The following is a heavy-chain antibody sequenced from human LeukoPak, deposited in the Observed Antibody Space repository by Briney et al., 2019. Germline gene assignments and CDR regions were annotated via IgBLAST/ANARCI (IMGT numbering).Heavy chain of an antibody. D-gene: IGHD3-22*01. CDR2: ISGSGGST. V-gene: IGHV3-23*01. CDR3: AKDRSPYYDSGYFDY. CDR1: GFTFSSYA. J-gene: IGHJ4*02. Sequence: PGGSLRLSCAASGFTFSSYAMSWVRQAPEKGLEWVSAISGSGGSTYYADSVKGRFTISRDNSKNTLYLQMNSLRAEDTAVYYCAKDRSPYYDSGYFDYWGQGTLVTVSS.